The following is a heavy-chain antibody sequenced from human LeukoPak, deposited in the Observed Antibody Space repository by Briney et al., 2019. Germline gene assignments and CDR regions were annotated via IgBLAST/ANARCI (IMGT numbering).Heavy chain of an antibody. Sequence: SETLSLTCTVSNDSISSSSYYWGWIRQPPGKGLEWIGSIFYNGNTYYNPSLKSRVTISVDTSKNQFSLKLRSVTAADTAVYYCARHEWGITNAFDIWGQGTMVTVSS. D-gene: IGHD1-14*01. CDR1: NDSISSSSYY. J-gene: IGHJ3*02. CDR3: ARHEWGITNAFDI. V-gene: IGHV4-39*01. CDR2: IFYNGNT.